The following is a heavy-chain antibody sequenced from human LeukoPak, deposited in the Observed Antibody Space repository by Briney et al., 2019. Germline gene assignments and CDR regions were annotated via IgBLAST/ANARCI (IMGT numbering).Heavy chain of an antibody. CDR3: ARKYYYDSSGYHTPFDY. Sequence: PSETLSLTCAVYGASFHNYYWSWIRQPPGKGLEWIGEINHSGSTNYNPSLKSRVTISVDTSKNQFSLKLSSVTAADTAVYYCARKYYYDSSGYHTPFDYWGQGTLVTVSS. V-gene: IGHV4-34*01. CDR1: GASFHNYY. D-gene: IGHD3-22*01. J-gene: IGHJ4*02. CDR2: INHSGST.